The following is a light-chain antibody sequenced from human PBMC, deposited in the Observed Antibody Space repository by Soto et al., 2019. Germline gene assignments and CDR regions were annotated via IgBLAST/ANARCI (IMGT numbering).Light chain of an antibody. CDR1: SSDVGGYNY. V-gene: IGLV2-14*01. CDR3: SSYTSSSTVV. J-gene: IGLJ2*01. CDR2: DVS. Sequence: QSVLTQPASVSGSPGQSITISCTGTSSDVGGYNYVSWYQQHPGKAPKLMIYDVSNRPSGVSNLFSGSKSGNTASLTISGLQAEAEADYYFSSYTSSSTVVFGGGTQLTVL.